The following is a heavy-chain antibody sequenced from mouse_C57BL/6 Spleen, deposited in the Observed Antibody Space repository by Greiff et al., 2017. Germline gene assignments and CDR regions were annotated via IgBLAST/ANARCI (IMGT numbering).Heavy chain of an antibody. V-gene: IGHV1-81*01. J-gene: IGHJ3*01. D-gene: IGHD1-1*01. Sequence: LQQSGAELARPGASVKLSCKASGYTFTSYGISWVKQRTGQGLEWIGEIYPRSGNTYYNEKFKGKATLTAGKSSSTAYMELRSLTSEDSAVYFCARWTTVDWFAYWGQGTLVTVSA. CDR2: IYPRSGNT. CDR3: ARWTTVDWFAY. CDR1: GYTFTSYG.